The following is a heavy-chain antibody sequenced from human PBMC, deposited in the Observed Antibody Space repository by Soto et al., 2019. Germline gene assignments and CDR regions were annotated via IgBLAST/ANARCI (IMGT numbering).Heavy chain of an antibody. V-gene: IGHV1-18*01. Sequence: QVQLVQSGAEVKKPGASVKVSCKASGYTFTSYGISWVRQAPGQGLEWMGWISAYNGNTNYAQKLQGRVTMTTATSTSTAYMELRSLRSDDTAVYYCATYYYGSGSQDYYGMDVWGQGTTVTVSS. J-gene: IGHJ6*02. CDR3: ATYYYGSGSQDYYGMDV. CDR2: ISAYNGNT. CDR1: GYTFTSYG. D-gene: IGHD3-10*01.